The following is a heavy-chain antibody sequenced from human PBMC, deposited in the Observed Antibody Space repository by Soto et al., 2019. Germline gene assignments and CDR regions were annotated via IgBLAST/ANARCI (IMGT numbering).Heavy chain of an antibody. D-gene: IGHD2-2*01. CDR2: ISYDGSNK. V-gene: IGHV3-30*18. Sequence: GGSLRLSCAASGFTFSSYGMHWVRQAPGKGLEWVAVISYDGSNKYYADSVKGRFTISRDNSKNTLYLQMNSLRAEDTAVYYCAKWCSSTSCYADWGQGTLVTVSS. CDR1: GFTFSSYG. J-gene: IGHJ4*02. CDR3: AKWCSSTSCYAD.